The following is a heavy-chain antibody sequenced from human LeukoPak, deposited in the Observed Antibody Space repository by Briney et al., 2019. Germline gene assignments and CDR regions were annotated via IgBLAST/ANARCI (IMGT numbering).Heavy chain of an antibody. CDR3: AREVVVAAPFDY. CDR2: IIPILGIA. CDR1: GYTFTSYY. D-gene: IGHD2-15*01. Sequence: SVKVSCKASGYTFTSYYMHWVRQAPGQGLEWMGRIIPILGIANYAQKFQGRVTITADKSTSTAYMELSSLRSEDTAVYYCAREVVVAAPFDYWGQGTLVTVSS. J-gene: IGHJ4*02. V-gene: IGHV1-69*04.